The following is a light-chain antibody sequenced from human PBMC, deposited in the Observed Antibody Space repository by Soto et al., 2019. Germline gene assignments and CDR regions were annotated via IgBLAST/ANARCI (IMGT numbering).Light chain of an antibody. CDR2: GAS. V-gene: IGKV3-15*01. CDR1: QSISSSY. Sequence: EVVLTQSPATLSVSPGERATLSCRAIQSISSSYLAWYQQKPGQAPRLLIYGASTRATGIPARFSGSGSGTEFTLTISRLQSEDFAVYYYQQYNNWPPITYGQGTRLEIK. CDR3: QQYNNWPPIT. J-gene: IGKJ5*01.